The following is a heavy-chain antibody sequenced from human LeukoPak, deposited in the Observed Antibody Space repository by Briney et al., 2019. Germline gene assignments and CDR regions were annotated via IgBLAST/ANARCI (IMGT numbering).Heavy chain of an antibody. Sequence: GGSLRLSCAASGFTFSSYSMNWVRQAPGKGLGWVSSISSSSSYIYYADSVKGRFTISRDNAKNSLYLQMNSLRAEDTAVYYCARGQPAYCSGGSCYVAFDIWGQGTMVTVSS. CDR3: ARGQPAYCSGGSCYVAFDI. CDR1: GFTFSSYS. V-gene: IGHV3-21*01. J-gene: IGHJ3*02. CDR2: ISSSSSYI. D-gene: IGHD2-15*01.